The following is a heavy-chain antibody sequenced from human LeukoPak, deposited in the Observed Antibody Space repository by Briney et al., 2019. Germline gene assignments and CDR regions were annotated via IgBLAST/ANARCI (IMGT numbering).Heavy chain of an antibody. CDR2: ISYDGSNK. CDR3: SYGFYFRGQFDY. V-gene: IGHV3-30-3*01. D-gene: IGHD5-18*01. CDR1: GFTFSSYA. Sequence: PGGSLRLSCAASGFTFSSYAMHWVRQAPGKGLEWVAVISYDGSNKYYADSVKGRFTISRDNAKNSLYLQMNSLRAEDTAVYYCSYGFYFRGQFDYWGQGTLVTVSS. J-gene: IGHJ4*02.